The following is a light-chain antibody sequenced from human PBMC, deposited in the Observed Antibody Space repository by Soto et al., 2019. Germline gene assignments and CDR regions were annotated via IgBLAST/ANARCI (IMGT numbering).Light chain of an antibody. V-gene: IGLV1-51*01. CDR2: DND. CDR3: GTWDSSLSTPHCV. Sequence: VLAQPPSMSAAREHKVTISCPGNSSNIGNNYVSWYQQLPGTAPKLLIYDNDKRPSGIPDRFSGSKSGTSATLDITGLQTGDEADYYCGTWDSSLSTPHCVFGAGTKGTGL. CDR1: SSNIGNNY. J-gene: IGLJ1*01.